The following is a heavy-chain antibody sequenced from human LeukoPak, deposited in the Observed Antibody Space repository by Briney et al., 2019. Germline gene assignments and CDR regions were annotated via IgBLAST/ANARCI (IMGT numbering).Heavy chain of an antibody. CDR1: GFTFSSYS. J-gene: IGHJ4*02. V-gene: IGHV3-33*08. CDR2: IWYDGSRK. Sequence: PGGSLRLSCAASGFTFSSYSMHWVRQAPGKGLEWVAVIWYDGSRKYYADSVKGRFTISRDNSKNTLYLQMNSLRAEDTAVYYCATTQTTPFYFDYWGQGTLVTVSS. CDR3: ATTQTTPFYFDY. D-gene: IGHD2-15*01.